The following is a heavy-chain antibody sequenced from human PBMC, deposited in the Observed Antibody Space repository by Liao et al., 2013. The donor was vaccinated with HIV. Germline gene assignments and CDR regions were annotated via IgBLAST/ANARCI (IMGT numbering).Heavy chain of an antibody. CDR2: IYTSGST. CDR1: GGSINPYY. CDR3: ARSMLLRPNWFDP. D-gene: IGHD2-15*01. J-gene: IGHJ5*02. V-gene: IGHV4-4*07. Sequence: QVHLQESGPGLVKPSETLSLTCTVSGGSINPYYWSWIRKSAGKGLEWIGRIYTSGSTNYNPSLKSRVTISIDTSKNQFSLKLSSVTAADTAVYYCARSMLLRPNWFDPWGQGTLVTVSS.